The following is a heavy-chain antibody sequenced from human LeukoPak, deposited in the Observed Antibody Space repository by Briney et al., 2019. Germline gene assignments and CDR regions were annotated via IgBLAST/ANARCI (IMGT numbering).Heavy chain of an antibody. CDR1: GDSISSSSYY. J-gene: IGHJ4*02. CDR2: IYYSGST. Sequence: PSETLSLTCTVSGDSISSSSYYWGWIRQPPGKGLEWIGSIYYSGSTYYNPSLKSRVTISVDTSKNQFSLKLSSVTAADTAVYYCAGVEMATGYFDYWGQGTLVTVSS. D-gene: IGHD5-24*01. V-gene: IGHV4-39*01. CDR3: AGVEMATGYFDY.